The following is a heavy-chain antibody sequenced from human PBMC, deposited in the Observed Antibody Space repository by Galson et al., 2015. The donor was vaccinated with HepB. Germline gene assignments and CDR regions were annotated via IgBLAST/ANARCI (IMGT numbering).Heavy chain of an antibody. CDR2: IRRGSSTI. CDR1: GFTFSSYN. J-gene: IGHJ4*02. Sequence: SLRLSCAASGFTFSSYNMNWVRQAPGKGLEGVSYIRRGSSTIYYADSVKGRFTISRDNAKNSLYLQMNSLRAEDTAVYYCARGDYGDYPFRFDSWGQGILVTVSS. V-gene: IGHV3-48*01. D-gene: IGHD4-17*01. CDR3: ARGDYGDYPFRFDS.